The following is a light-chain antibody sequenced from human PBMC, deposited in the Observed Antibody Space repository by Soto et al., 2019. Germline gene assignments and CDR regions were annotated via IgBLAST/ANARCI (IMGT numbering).Light chain of an antibody. V-gene: IGKV1-5*03. CDR2: KAS. Sequence: DIQMTQFPSTLSASVGDRVTITCRASQSISSWLAWYQQKQGQDPKVLIYKASILESGVPSSFSGSASGTEFTLTISSLQPDDFATYYCQQSNTALLTFGRGKRLDIK. J-gene: IGKJ5*01. CDR3: QQSNTALLT. CDR1: QSISSW.